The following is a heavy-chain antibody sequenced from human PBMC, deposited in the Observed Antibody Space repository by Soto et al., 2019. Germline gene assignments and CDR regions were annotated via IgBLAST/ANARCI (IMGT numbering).Heavy chain of an antibody. CDR1: GFPFSSYG. D-gene: IGHD6-19*01. CDR2: IWYDGSNK. CDR3: ARVVGSGWYGDY. V-gene: IGHV3-33*01. Sequence: PGGSLRLSCAASGFPFSSYGMHLVRQSPGKELEWVAVIWYDGSNKYYADSVKGRFTISRDNSKNTLYLQMNSLRAEDTAVYYCARVVGSGWYGDYWGQGTLVTVSS. J-gene: IGHJ4*02.